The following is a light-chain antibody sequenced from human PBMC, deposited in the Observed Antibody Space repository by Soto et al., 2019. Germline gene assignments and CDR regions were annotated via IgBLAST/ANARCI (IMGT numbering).Light chain of an antibody. J-gene: IGKJ1*01. CDR1: QSLLHSNGYNY. CDR2: LGS. Sequence: DIVMTQSPLSLPVTPGEPASISCRSSQSLLHSNGYNYLDWYLQKPGQSPQLLIYLGSNRASGVPDRLSGSGSGTDFTLKISRVKAEDVGVYYCMQPLQSWTFGQGAKVDIK. CDR3: MQPLQSWT. V-gene: IGKV2-28*01.